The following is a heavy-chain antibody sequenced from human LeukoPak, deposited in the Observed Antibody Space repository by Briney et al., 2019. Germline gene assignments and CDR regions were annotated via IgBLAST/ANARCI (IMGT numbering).Heavy chain of an antibody. D-gene: IGHD2-2*01. CDR2: INQDGSDK. Sequence: GGSLRLSCAASGFTFSSYWMTWVRQAPGKGLEWVASINQDGSDKDYVDSVRGRFTISRDNAQNSLYLQMNSLRVEDTAVYYCARDRYQLLWGQGTLVTVSS. CDR3: ARDRYQLL. CDR1: GFTFSSYW. V-gene: IGHV3-7*01. J-gene: IGHJ4*02.